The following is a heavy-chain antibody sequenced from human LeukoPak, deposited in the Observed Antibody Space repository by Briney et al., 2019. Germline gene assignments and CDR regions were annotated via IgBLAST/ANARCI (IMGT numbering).Heavy chain of an antibody. J-gene: IGHJ4*02. CDR1: GFTFSRYW. D-gene: IGHD6-19*01. V-gene: IGHV3-74*01. Sequence: PGGSLRPSCAASGFTFSRYWMHWVRQAPGKGLVWVSRINSDGRSTNYADSVKGRFTISRDNAKSTLYLQMNSLRAEDTAVYYCARDPDSSGWSSFEYWGQGTLVTVSS. CDR2: INSDGRST. CDR3: ARDPDSSGWSSFEY.